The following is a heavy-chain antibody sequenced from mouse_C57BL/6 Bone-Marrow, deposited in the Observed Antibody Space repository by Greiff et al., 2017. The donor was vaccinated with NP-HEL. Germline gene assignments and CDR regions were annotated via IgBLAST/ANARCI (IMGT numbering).Heavy chain of an antibody. D-gene: IGHD3-3*01. J-gene: IGHJ2*01. V-gene: IGHV1-15*01. CDR3: TRGRDRDY. Sequence: VKLQQSGAELVRPGASVTLSCKASGYTFTDYEMHWVKQTPVHGLEWIGAIDPETGGTAYNQKFKGKAILTADKSSSTAYMELRSLTSEDSAVYYCTRGRDRDYWGQGTTLTVSS. CDR2: IDPETGGT. CDR1: GYTFTDYE.